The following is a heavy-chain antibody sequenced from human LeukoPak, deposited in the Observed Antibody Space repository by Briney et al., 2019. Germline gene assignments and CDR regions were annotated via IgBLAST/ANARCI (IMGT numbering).Heavy chain of an antibody. CDR3: ASDLYSGTYDY. V-gene: IGHV3-7*01. Sequence: GGSLRLSCAASGMSFSAFWMNWVRQAPGKGLEWVANIKQDGSEKNYVDSVKGRFTISRDNAKNSLYLQMNSLRAEDTAVYYCASDLYSGTYDYWGQGTLDTVSS. CDR1: GMSFSAFW. CDR2: IKQDGSEK. D-gene: IGHD1-26*01. J-gene: IGHJ4*02.